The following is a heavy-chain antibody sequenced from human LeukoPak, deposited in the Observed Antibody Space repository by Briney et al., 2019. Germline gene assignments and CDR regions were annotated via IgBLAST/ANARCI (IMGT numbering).Heavy chain of an antibody. CDR3: ARDWGPYCTSTSCYADY. D-gene: IGHD2-2*01. J-gene: IGHJ4*02. Sequence: ASVTVSCKTSGYSENFYGITWVRQVAGQGLEWMGWISTYSDNTNYAQKLQGRVTMTTDTSTSTAYMELRSLRSDDTAVYFCARDWGPYCTSTSCYADYWGQGTLVIVSS. V-gene: IGHV1-18*01. CDR2: ISTYSDNT. CDR1: GYSENFYG.